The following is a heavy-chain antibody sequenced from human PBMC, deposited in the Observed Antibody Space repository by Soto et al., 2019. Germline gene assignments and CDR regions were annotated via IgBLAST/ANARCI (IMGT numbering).Heavy chain of an antibody. Sequence: QVQLVQSGAEVKKPGASVKVSCKASGYTFTTYYIHWVRQAPGQGLEWMGMIDPTGGSTIYAHKFQGRGTMTRDTSTSKGHMELSSPKTDDKAMYYCARNVKRGLDHWGQGTLVTVSS. D-gene: IGHD1-1*01. CDR3: ARNVKRGLDH. CDR1: GYTFTTYY. V-gene: IGHV1-46*01. J-gene: IGHJ4*02. CDR2: IDPTGGST.